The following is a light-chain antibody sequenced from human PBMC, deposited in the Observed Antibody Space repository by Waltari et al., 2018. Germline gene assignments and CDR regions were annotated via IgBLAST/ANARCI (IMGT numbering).Light chain of an antibody. Sequence: QSVLTQPPSASGTPGQRVTISCSGSSSNIGSNYVYWYQQLPGTAPKLIIYRNNQRPSGVPDRFSGSKSGTSASLAISGLRSEDEADYYCAAWDDSLSGQVFGGGTKLTVL. V-gene: IGLV1-47*01. CDR2: RNN. CDR3: AAWDDSLSGQV. CDR1: SSNIGSNY. J-gene: IGLJ2*01.